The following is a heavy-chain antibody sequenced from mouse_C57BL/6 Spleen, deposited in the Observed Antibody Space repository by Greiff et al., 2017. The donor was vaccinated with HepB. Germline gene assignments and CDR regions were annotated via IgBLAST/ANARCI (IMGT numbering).Heavy chain of an antibody. CDR2: ISSGSS. D-gene: IGHD6-2*01. CDR1: GFTFCDYG. CDR3: ARRLHY. Sequence: EVKLVESGGGLVKPGGSLKLSCAASGFTFCDYGMHWVRQAPEKGLEWVAYISSGSSTISRDNAKNTLFLQMTSLRSEDTAMYYCARRLHYWGQGTTLTVSS. V-gene: IGHV5-17*01. J-gene: IGHJ2*01.